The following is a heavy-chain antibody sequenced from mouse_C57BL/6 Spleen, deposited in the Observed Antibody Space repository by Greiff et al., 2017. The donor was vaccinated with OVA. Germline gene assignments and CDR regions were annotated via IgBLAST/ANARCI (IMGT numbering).Heavy chain of an antibody. CDR2: FHPYNDDT. CDR1: GYTFTTYP. V-gene: IGHV1-47*01. CDR3: ARGGLYDGYFRYYAMDY. Sequence: VQLQASGAELVKPGASVKMSCKASGYTFTTYPIEWMKQNHGKSLEWIGNFHPYNDDTKYNEKFKGKATLTVEKSSSTVYLELSRLTSDDSAVYYCARGGLYDGYFRYYAMDYWGQGTSVTVSS. J-gene: IGHJ4*01. D-gene: IGHD2-3*01.